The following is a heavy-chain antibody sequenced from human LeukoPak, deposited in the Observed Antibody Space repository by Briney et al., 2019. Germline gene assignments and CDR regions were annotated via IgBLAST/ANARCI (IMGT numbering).Heavy chain of an antibody. CDR3: ARAGGSYDFWSGWSLNWFDP. D-gene: IGHD3-3*01. Sequence: ASVKVSCKASGYTFTSYAISWVRQAPGQGLEWMGGIIPIFGTANYAQKFQGRVTITADKSTSTAYMELSSLRSEDTAVYYCARAGGSYDFWSGWSLNWFDPWGQGTLVTVSS. CDR2: IIPIFGTA. V-gene: IGHV1-69*06. CDR1: GYTFTSYA. J-gene: IGHJ5*02.